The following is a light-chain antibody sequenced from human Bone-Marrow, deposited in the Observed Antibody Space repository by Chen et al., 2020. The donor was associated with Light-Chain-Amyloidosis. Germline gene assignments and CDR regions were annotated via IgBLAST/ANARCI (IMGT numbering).Light chain of an antibody. CDR2: VII. CDR3: QSYDSSLSGSV. Sequence: QSVLTQPPSVSGAPGQRVTISCTGSSSNIVENHDVNWYQQLPGTAPKLPSYVIINRPAGGPDRYSGSKAGTSASLAITVLQAEEEADYYSQSYDSSLSGSVFGGGTKLTVL. V-gene: IGLV1-40*01. J-gene: IGLJ2*01. CDR1: SSNIVENHD.